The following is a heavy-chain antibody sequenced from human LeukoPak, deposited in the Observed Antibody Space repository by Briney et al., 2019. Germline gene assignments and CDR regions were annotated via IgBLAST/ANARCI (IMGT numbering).Heavy chain of an antibody. CDR3: AIYANSAAVY. Sequence: SETLCLTCVVSGGTISSTIYHGGWMAQPPGKGLEWIGPVYYTGTTYYDPSLNSRTTISVDPSKNQSSQTHSSVPAATTAVYYCAIYANSAAVYWGQGALVTVSS. J-gene: IGHJ4*02. CDR2: VYYTGTT. D-gene: IGHD2/OR15-2a*01. CDR1: GGTISSTIYH. V-gene: IGHV4-39*01.